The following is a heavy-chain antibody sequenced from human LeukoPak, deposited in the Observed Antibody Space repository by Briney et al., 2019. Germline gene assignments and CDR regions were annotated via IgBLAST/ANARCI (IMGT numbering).Heavy chain of an antibody. J-gene: IGHJ4*02. Sequence: SETLSLTCTVSGGSISSSSYYWGWIRQPPGKGLEWIGSIYYSGSTYYSPSLKSRVTISVDTSKNQFSLKLSSVTAADTAVYYCAGGDYYDSSGYPADWGQGTLVTVSS. CDR1: GGSISSSSYY. V-gene: IGHV4-39*07. CDR2: IYYSGST. CDR3: AGGDYYDSSGYPAD. D-gene: IGHD3-22*01.